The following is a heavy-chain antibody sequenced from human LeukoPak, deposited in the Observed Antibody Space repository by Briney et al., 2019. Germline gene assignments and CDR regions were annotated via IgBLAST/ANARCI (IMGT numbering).Heavy chain of an antibody. CDR2: INHSGST. D-gene: IGHD6-13*01. CDR1: GGSFSGYY. CDR3: ARGKRGYSSSWYDY. V-gene: IGHV4-34*01. Sequence: PSETLSLTCAVYGGSFSGYYWSWIRQPPGKGLDLIGEINHSGSTNYNPSLKSRVTISVDTSKNQFSLKMSSVTAADTAVYYCARGKRGYSSSWYDYWGQGTLVTVSS. J-gene: IGHJ4*02.